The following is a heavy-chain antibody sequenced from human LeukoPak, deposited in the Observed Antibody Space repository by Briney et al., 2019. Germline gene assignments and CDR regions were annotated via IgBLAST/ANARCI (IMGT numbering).Heavy chain of an antibody. CDR2: ISWDAGST. J-gene: IGHJ4*02. V-gene: IGHV3-43D*03. D-gene: IGHD3-10*01. Sequence: PGGSLRLSCATSGFTFDAYAMHWVRQAPGKGLEWVSLISWDAGSTDYTDSVKGRFTISRDNSKNSLYLQMNSLRAEDTALYYCAKAHRSGSGSYYSAFDYWGQGTLVTVSS. CDR1: GFTFDAYA. CDR3: AKAHRSGSGSYYSAFDY.